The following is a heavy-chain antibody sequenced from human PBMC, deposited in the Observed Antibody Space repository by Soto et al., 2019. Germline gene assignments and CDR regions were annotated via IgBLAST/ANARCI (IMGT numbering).Heavy chain of an antibody. CDR1: GYTFTSYG. D-gene: IGHD5-12*01. CDR3: ARDYWGSGYDYGGPHSSSRYVDY. V-gene: IGHV1-18*01. CDR2: ISAYNGNT. Sequence: ASVKVSCKASGYTFTSYGISWVRQAPGQGLEWMGWISAYNGNTNYAQKLQGRVTMTTDTSTSTAYMELRSLRSDDTAVYYCARDYWGSGYDYGGPHSSSRYVDYWGQGTLVTVSS. J-gene: IGHJ4*02.